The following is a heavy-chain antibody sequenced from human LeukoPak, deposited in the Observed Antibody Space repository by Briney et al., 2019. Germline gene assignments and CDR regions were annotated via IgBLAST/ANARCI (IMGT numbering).Heavy chain of an antibody. CDR3: AREGRQDYVYFDH. D-gene: IGHD4-17*01. CDR2: IYHSGSS. V-gene: IGHV4-38-2*02. CDR1: DYSISSGHY. Sequence: PSETLSLTCAVSDYSISSGHYWVWIRQPPGKGLEYIGNIYHSGSSHYNPSLKSRVTISVDTSNNQFSLKLSSVTAADTAMYYCAREGRQDYVYFDHWGQGSLVTVSS. J-gene: IGHJ4*02.